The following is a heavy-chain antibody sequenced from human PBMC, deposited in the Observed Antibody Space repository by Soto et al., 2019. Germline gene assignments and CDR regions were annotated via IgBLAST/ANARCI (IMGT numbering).Heavy chain of an antibody. J-gene: IGHJ3*02. Sequence: ASMKVLCKASGYTLTGHNIHWVPHAPGQRLEWMGWINPNSGGTNYAQKFQGWVTMTRDTSISTAYMELSRLRSDDTAVYYCARGPDAIYSSSWIAAFDIWRLETMVNVSS. D-gene: IGHD6-13*01. CDR1: GYTLTGHN. CDR3: ARGPDAIYSSSWIAAFDI. V-gene: IGHV1-2*04. CDR2: INPNSGGT.